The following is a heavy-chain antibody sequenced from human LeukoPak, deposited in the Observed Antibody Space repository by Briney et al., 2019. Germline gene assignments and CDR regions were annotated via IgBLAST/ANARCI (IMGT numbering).Heavy chain of an antibody. J-gene: IGHJ6*03. CDR1: GYTFTSYD. CDR3: ARGIGAAAHFYYYYYYMDV. CDR2: MNPNNGNT. Sequence: GASVKVSCKASGYTFTSYDINWVRQATGQGLERMGWMNPNNGNTGYAQKFQGRVTMTRNTSISTAYMELSSLRSEDTAVYYCARGIGAAAHFYYYYYYMDVWGKGTTVTVSS. D-gene: IGHD6-13*01. V-gene: IGHV1-8*01.